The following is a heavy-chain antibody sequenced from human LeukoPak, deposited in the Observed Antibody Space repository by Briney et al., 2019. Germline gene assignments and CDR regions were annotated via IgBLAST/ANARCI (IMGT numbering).Heavy chain of an antibody. CDR2: IYYSGTT. CDR1: GGSISGYY. Sequence: SSETLSLTCTVSGGSISGYYWSWIRQPPGKGLQWIGNIYYSGTTNYNPSLKSRVTISVDTSKNQFSLKLNSVTAADTAVYYCARGVYIAAAQYGYWGQGTLVTVSS. V-gene: IGHV4-59*01. D-gene: IGHD6-13*01. CDR3: ARGVYIAAAQYGY. J-gene: IGHJ4*02.